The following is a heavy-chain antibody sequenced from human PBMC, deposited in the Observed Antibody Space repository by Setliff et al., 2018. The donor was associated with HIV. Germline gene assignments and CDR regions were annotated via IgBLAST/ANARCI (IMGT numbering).Heavy chain of an antibody. D-gene: IGHD3-16*01. CDR1: GATFANFA. V-gene: IGHV1-69*10. CDR2: IVPRDAIT. CDR3: ARDQGAFFECFDY. Sequence: GASVKVSCKAPGATFANFAPNWVRQAPGQGPEWMGGIVPRDAITKYAPKFQGRLTITADKSTNTVYMELSSLRSDDTAVYFCARDQGAFFECFDYWGQGSLVTVSS. J-gene: IGHJ4*02.